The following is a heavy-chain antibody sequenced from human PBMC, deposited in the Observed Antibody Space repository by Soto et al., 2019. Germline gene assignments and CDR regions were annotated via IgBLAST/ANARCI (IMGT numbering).Heavy chain of an antibody. V-gene: IGHV3-13*05. CDR1: GFTFSSYD. Sequence: EVQLVESGGGLIQPGGSLRLSCAASGFTFSSYDMHWVRQATGKGLEWVSAIGTAGDPYYPGSVKGRFTISRENAKNSLYLQMNSLRAGDTAVYYCARALGIAAATAFGMDVWGQGTTVTVSS. CDR2: IGTAGDP. CDR3: ARALGIAAATAFGMDV. D-gene: IGHD6-13*01. J-gene: IGHJ6*02.